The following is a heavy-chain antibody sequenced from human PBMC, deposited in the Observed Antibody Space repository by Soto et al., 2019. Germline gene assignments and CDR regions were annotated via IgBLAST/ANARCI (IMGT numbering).Heavy chain of an antibody. CDR1: GFTFSEYA. D-gene: IGHD2-8*01. Sequence: GGSLRLSCAASGFTFSEYAMIWVRQAPGKGLEWVSSLVTRNGGTRTYADSVKGRFTISRDNSESTVYLQMDSLRAEDTAVYYCARGLVYCTNGVCLIPRPYYYYYMDVWGKGTTVTVSS. CDR3: ARGLVYCTNGVCLIPRPYYYYYMDV. V-gene: IGHV3-23*01. CDR2: LVTRNGGTR. J-gene: IGHJ6*03.